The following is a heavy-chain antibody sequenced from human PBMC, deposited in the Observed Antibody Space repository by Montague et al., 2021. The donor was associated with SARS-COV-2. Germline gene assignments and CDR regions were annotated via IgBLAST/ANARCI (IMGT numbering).Heavy chain of an antibody. CDR1: GFTFSDHS. J-gene: IGHJ4*02. Sequence: LRLSGAASGFTFSDHSMNWVRQAPGKGLQWVSHISTSGEIKYYADSVKGRFSISRDNAEKAVSLQMNSLRDDDTAIYYCARDALAASGSFDYWGPGILVTVSS. CDR3: ARDALAASGSFDY. V-gene: IGHV3-48*02. D-gene: IGHD6-13*01. CDR2: ISTSGEIK.